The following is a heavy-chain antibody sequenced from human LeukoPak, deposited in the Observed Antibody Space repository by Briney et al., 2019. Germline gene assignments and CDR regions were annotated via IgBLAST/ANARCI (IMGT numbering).Heavy chain of an antibody. Sequence: GGSLRLSCAASGFTFSSYGMSWVRQAPGKGLEWVSYISSSSSTIYYADSVKGRFTISRDNAKNSLYLQMNSLRAEDTAVYYCARDNGEANFDYWGQGTLVTVSS. J-gene: IGHJ4*02. CDR2: ISSSSSTI. V-gene: IGHV3-48*01. D-gene: IGHD3-10*01. CDR3: ARDNGEANFDY. CDR1: GFTFSSYG.